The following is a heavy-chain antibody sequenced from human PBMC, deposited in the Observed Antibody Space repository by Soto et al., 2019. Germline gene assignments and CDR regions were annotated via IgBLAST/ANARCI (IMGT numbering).Heavy chain of an antibody. J-gene: IGHJ6*03. V-gene: IGHV3-48*01. CDR3: ARDGGDYISFQYYYYYMDV. CDR2: ISSSSSTI. D-gene: IGHD4-4*01. CDR1: GFTFSSYS. Sequence: GGSLRLSCAASGFTFSSYSMNWVRQAPGKGLEWVSYISSSSSTIYYADSVKGRFTISRDNAKNSLYLQMNSLRAEDMAVYYCARDGGDYISFQYYYYYMDVWGKGTTVTVSS.